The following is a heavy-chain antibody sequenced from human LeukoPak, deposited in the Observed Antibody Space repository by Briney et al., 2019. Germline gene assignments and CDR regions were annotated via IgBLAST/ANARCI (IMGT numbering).Heavy chain of an antibody. D-gene: IGHD2-21*01. V-gene: IGHV3-30*18. J-gene: IGHJ3*02. CDR2: ISYDGSNK. Sequence: GGSLRLSCAASGFTFSSYDMHWVRQAPGKGLEWVAVISYDGSNKYYADSVKGRFTISRDNTMNTLYLQMNSLRAEDTAVYYCAKEESGYYPGAFDIWGQGTMVTVSS. CDR1: GFTFSSYD. CDR3: AKEESGYYPGAFDI.